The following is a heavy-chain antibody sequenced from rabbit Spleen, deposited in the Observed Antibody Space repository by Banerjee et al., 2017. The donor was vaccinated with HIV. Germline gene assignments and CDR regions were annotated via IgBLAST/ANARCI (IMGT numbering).Heavy chain of an antibody. CDR3: ARDTSSSFSSYGMDL. J-gene: IGHJ6*01. CDR1: GVFSCFGSY. V-gene: IGHV1S40*01. Sequence: QSLEESGGGLVQPEGSLTLTRTASGVFSCFGSYMCWGRQAPGKGVEWIACIDVGSSGFTYFATWAKGRFTISKTSSTTVTLQMTRLTAADTATYFCARDTSSSFSSYGMDLWGPGTLVTVS. D-gene: IGHD1-1*01. CDR2: IDVGSSGFT.